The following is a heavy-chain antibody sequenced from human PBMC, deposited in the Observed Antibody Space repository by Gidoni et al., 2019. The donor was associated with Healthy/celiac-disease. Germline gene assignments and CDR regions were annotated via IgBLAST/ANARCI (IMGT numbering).Heavy chain of an antibody. CDR2: IIPISGTA. CDR3: ARGLLRYFDWLPNVQYGMDV. J-gene: IGHJ6*02. V-gene: IGHV1-69*01. CDR1: GGTFSSYA. D-gene: IGHD3-9*01. Sequence: QVQLVQSGAEVKKPGSSVKVSCKASGGTFSSYAISWVRQAPGQGLEWMGGIIPISGTANYAQKFQGRVTITADESTSTAYMELSSLRSEDTAVYYCARGLLRYFDWLPNVQYGMDVWGQGTTVTVSS.